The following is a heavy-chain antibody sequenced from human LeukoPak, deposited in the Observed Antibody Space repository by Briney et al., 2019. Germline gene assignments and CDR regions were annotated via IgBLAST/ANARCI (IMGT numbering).Heavy chain of an antibody. CDR2: IYHSGST. CDR1: GGSISSSNW. J-gene: IGHJ4*02. V-gene: IGHV4-4*02. D-gene: IGHD2-2*02. CDR3: ARPWDCSSTSCYSDY. Sequence: SETLSLTCAVSGGSISSSNWWSWVRQPPGKGLEWIGEIYHSGSTDYNPSLKSRVTISVDKSKNQFSLKLSSVTAADTAVYYCARPWDCSSTSCYSDYWGQGTLVTVSS.